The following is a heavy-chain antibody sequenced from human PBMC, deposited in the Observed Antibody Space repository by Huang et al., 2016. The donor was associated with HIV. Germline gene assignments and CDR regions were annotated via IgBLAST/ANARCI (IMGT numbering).Heavy chain of an antibody. CDR1: GFPFSVYS. CDR3: ARAYHYDSNAIWGLDL. V-gene: IGHV3-21*02. Sequence: EVQLVQSGGGLVKPGGSLRLSCAASGFPFSVYSMNWVRQAPGRGLEWVSSITSRSDYIYNADSVKGRFTVSRDNAKNSLYRQMNSLKAEDTAVYYCARAYHYDSNAIWGLDLWGQGTLVTVSS. CDR2: ITSRSDYI. D-gene: IGHD3-22*01. J-gene: IGHJ5*02.